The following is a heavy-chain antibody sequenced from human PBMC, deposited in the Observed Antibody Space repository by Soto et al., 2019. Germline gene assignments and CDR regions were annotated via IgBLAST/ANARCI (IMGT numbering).Heavy chain of an antibody. CDR1: GYTFTSYG. CDR3: ARERTGTTSNWFDP. V-gene: IGHV1-8*02. D-gene: IGHD1-7*01. CDR2: MNPNSGNT. Sequence: ASVKVSCKASGYTFTSYGISWVRQATGHGLEWMGWMNPNSGNTVYAQKFQGRVTMTRDTPISTAYMELSSLRSEDTAVYYCARERTGTTSNWFDPWGQGTLVTVSS. J-gene: IGHJ5*02.